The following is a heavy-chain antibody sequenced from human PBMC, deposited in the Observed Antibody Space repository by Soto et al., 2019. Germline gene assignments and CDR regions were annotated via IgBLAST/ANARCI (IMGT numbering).Heavy chain of an antibody. J-gene: IGHJ4*02. CDR1: GHTLDGNP. CDR3: TLEPTGTAIFDY. Sequence: ASVKVSWKDSGHTLDGNPMHWVRQAPGQGLEWMAYINLDTGCTKHARNLQGRVTTTRDTSSTTAYMDLTGLRSDDTAVYSCTLEPTGTAIFDYWVQGTLVTVSS. V-gene: IGHV1-2*02. D-gene: IGHD2-21*02. CDR2: INLDTGCT.